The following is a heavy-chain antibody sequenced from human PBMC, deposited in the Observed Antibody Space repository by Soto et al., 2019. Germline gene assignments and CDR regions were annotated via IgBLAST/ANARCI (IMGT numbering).Heavy chain of an antibody. J-gene: IGHJ3*02. Sequence: EVQLVESGGGLVQPGGSLRLSCAASGFTFSSYSMNWVRQAPGMGLEWVSYISSASNIIYYTDSVKGRFTISRDNAKNSLYLQMNSLRAEDTAVYYCARARVRGVENAFDIWGQGTMLTVSS. CDR3: ARARVRGVENAFDI. V-gene: IGHV3-48*01. D-gene: IGHD3-10*01. CDR1: GFTFSSYS. CDR2: ISSASNII.